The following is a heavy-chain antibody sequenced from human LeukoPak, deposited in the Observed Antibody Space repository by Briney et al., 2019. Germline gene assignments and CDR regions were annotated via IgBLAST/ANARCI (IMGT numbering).Heavy chain of an antibody. CDR3: AKDGTGCGGDCYSDY. CDR2: ISSNSANT. V-gene: IGHV3-23*01. Sequence: PGGSLRLSCAASGFTFDTYGMSWVRQAPGKGLEWVSSISSNSANTNYADSVKGRSTISRDNSKNTLYLQMNSLRAEDTAVYYCAKDGTGCGGDCYSDYWGQGTLVTVSS. J-gene: IGHJ4*02. CDR1: GFTFDTYG. D-gene: IGHD2-21*02.